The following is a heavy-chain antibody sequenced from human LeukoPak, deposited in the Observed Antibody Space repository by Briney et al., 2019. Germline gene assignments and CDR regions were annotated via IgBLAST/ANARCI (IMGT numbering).Heavy chain of an antibody. CDR3: ARGASIAYYYYYMDV. CDR2: IYYSGST. Sequence: SETLSLTCTVSGGSISSSTYFWGWIRQPPGKGLEWIGTIYYSGSTYYNPSLKSRVTISVDSSKNQFSLRLSSVTAADTAVYYCARGASIAYYYYYMDVWGKGTTVTISS. D-gene: IGHD6-6*01. V-gene: IGHV4-39*07. J-gene: IGHJ6*03. CDR1: GGSISSSTYF.